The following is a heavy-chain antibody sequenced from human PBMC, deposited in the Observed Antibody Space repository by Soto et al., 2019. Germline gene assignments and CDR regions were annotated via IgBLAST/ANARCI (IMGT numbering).Heavy chain of an antibody. V-gene: IGHV4-59*01. CDR1: GGSISGYY. CDR2: IYYSGST. D-gene: IGHD3-16*01. Sequence: SETLSLTCTVSGGSISGYYWSWIRQPPGKGLEWIGYIYYSGSTNCNPSLKSRVTMSVDTSKNKVSLEMSSVTAADTAVYYCARVGAYYYYAMDLGGQGTTVTVS. J-gene: IGHJ6*02. CDR3: ARVGAYYYYAMDL.